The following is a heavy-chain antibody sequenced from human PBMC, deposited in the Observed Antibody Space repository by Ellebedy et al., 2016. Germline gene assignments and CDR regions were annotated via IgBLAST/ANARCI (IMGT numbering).Heavy chain of an antibody. CDR1: GFTFSSYS. D-gene: IGHD6-19*01. CDR3: ARSPPTGIAVADTA. CDR2: ISSSGSVI. Sequence: GGSLRLXXAASGFTFSSYSMNWVRQVPGKGLEWISYISSSGSVIYYADSVKGRFTISRDNAKNSLYLQMNSLRAEDTAVYYCARSPPTGIAVADTAWGQGTVVTVSS. J-gene: IGHJ5*02. V-gene: IGHV3-48*04.